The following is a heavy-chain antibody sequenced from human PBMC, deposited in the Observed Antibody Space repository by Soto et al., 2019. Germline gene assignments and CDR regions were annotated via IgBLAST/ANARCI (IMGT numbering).Heavy chain of an antibody. V-gene: IGHV1-18*01. J-gene: IGHJ5*02. CDR2: IGAYNGNT. Sequence: GASVKVSCKASGYTFTSYGISWVRQAPGQGLEWMGWIGAYNGNTNYAQKLQGRVTMTTDTSTNTAYMELRSLRSDDTAVYYCARVRIAAAASPGGNWFDPWGQGTLVTVSS. CDR1: GYTFTSYG. CDR3: ARVRIAAAASPGGNWFDP. D-gene: IGHD6-13*01.